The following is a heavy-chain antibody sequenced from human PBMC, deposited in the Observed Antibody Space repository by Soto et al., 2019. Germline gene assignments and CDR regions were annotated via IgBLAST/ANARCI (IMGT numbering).Heavy chain of an antibody. V-gene: IGHV3-30*03. D-gene: IGHD3-22*01. CDR2: ISYDGSNK. Sequence: SGGSPRLCRAAPWFSFRSYCLHWVRPAPRNGLECVAVISYDGSNKYYADSVKGRFTISRDNSKNTLYLQMNSLRAEDTAVYFCARSSYDSSGYSKEYDFWGLGTLVTVSS. J-gene: IGHJ4*02. CDR3: ARSSYDSSGYSKEYDF. CDR1: WFSFRSYC.